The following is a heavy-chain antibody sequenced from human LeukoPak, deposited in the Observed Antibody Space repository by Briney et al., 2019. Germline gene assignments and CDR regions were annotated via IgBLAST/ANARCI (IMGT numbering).Heavy chain of an antibody. V-gene: IGHV4-61*02. CDR3: ARDDGSGSYLN. D-gene: IGHD3-10*01. CDR2: IYTSGTT. J-gene: IGHJ4*02. CDR1: GASISSSSYH. Sequence: SETLSLTCTVSGASISSSSYHWSWIRQPAGKGLEWIGRIYTSGTTNYNPSLESRVTISVDTSKNQFSLKLSSVTAADTAVYYCARDDGSGSYLNWGQGTLVTVSS.